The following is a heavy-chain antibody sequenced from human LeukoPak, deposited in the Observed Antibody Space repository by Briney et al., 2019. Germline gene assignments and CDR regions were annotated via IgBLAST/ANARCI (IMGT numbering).Heavy chain of an antibody. CDR2: ISSSGSTI. CDR1: GFTFSSYE. CDR3: AREAGSGSYHYYYMDV. V-gene: IGHV3-48*03. J-gene: IGHJ6*03. D-gene: IGHD3-10*01. Sequence: AGGSLRLSCAASGFTFSSYEMNWVRQAPGKGLEWVSYISSSGSTIYYADSVKGRFTISRDNSKNTVYLQMNSLRAEDTAVYYCAREAGSGSYHYYYMDVWGKGTTVTVSS.